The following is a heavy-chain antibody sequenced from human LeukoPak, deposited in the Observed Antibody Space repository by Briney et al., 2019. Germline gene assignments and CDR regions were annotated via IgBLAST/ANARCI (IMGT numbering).Heavy chain of an antibody. CDR3: AKYHFDWLFPLGFDY. CDR2: ISSSSSYI. J-gene: IGHJ4*02. Sequence: NPGGSLRLSCAASGFTFSSYSMNWVRQAPGKGLEWVSSISSSSSYIYYADSVKGRFTISRDNAKNSLYLQMNSLRAEDTAVYYCAKYHFDWLFPLGFDYWGQGTLVTVSS. D-gene: IGHD3-9*01. V-gene: IGHV3-21*04. CDR1: GFTFSSYS.